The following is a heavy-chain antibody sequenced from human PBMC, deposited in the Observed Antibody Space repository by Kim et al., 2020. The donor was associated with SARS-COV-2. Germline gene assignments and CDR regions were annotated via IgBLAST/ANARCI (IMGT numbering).Heavy chain of an antibody. CDR2: INPNSGGT. CDR1: GYTFTGYY. J-gene: IGHJ6*02. CDR3: ARPGYNWNDVLNYYYGMDV. Sequence: ASVKVSCKASGYTFTGYYMHWVRQAPGQGLEWKGWINPNSGGTNYAQKFQGRVTMTRDTSISTAYMELSRLRSDDTAVYYCARPGYNWNDVLNYYYGMDVWGQGTTVTVSS. V-gene: IGHV1-2*02. D-gene: IGHD1-1*01.